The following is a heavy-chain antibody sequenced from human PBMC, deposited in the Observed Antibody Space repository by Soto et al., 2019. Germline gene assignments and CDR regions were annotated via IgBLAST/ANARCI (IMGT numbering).Heavy chain of an antibody. CDR1: GFTFSSYS. D-gene: IGHD1-1*01. CDR2: ISSSSTI. Sequence: GGSLRLSCAASGFTFSSYSMNWVRQAPGKGLEWVSYISSSSTIYYADSVKGRFTISRDNAKNSLYLQMNSLRAEDTAVYYCARDTASRYNWNDRLFYYWGQGTLVTVSS. V-gene: IGHV3-48*01. J-gene: IGHJ4*02. CDR3: ARDTASRYNWNDRLFYY.